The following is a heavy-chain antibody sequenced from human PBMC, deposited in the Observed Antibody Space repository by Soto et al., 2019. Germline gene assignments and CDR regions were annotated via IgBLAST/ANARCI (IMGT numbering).Heavy chain of an antibody. CDR2: IIPIFGTA. CDR3: ASSRGDPGDGGYDLSDQWLGGKENGMDV. Sequence: SVKVSCKASGGTFSSYAISWVRQAPGQGLEWMGGIIPIFGTANYAQKFQGRVTITADESTSTAYMELSSLRSEDTAVYYCASSRGDPGDGGYDLSDQWLGGKENGMDVWGQGTTVTVSS. D-gene: IGHD5-12*01. J-gene: IGHJ6*02. CDR1: GGTFSSYA. V-gene: IGHV1-69*01.